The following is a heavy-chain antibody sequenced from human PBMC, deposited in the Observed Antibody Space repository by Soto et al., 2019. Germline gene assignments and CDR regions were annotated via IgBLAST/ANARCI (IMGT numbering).Heavy chain of an antibody. CDR3: ARDNWNAPALYYYYGMDV. D-gene: IGHD1-20*01. CDR2: IIPIFGTA. CDR1: GGTFSSYA. V-gene: IGHV1-69*06. J-gene: IGHJ6*02. Sequence: ASVKVSCKASGGTFSSYAISWVRQAPGQGLEWMGGIIPIFGTANYAQKFQGRVTITADKSTSTAYMELSSLRSEDTAVYYCARDNWNAPALYYYYGMDVWGQGTTVTVSS.